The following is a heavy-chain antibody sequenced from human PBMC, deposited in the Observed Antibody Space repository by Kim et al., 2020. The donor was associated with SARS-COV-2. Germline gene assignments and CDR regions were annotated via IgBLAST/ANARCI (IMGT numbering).Heavy chain of an antibody. J-gene: IGHJ4*02. D-gene: IGHD2-21*02. CDR3: ARAYCGGDCWAFDY. Sequence: SETLSLICTVSGGSVNSGGYYWSWIRQPPGKGLEWIGYLYYSGSTKYNPTLKSRVTISLDTSKNQISLKLTSVTAADTAIYYCARAYCGGDCWAFDYWGQGALVTVSS. CDR1: GGSVNSGGYY. V-gene: IGHV4-61*08. CDR2: LYYSGST.